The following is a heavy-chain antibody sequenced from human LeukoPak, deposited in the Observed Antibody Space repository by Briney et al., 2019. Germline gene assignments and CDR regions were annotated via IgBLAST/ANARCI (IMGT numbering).Heavy chain of an antibody. D-gene: IGHD3-22*01. CDR3: ARDGYYYDSSGYYKGAFDY. J-gene: IGHJ4*02. CDR1: GGSISSYY. Sequence: KPSETLSLTCTVSGGSISSYYWSWIRQPPGKGLEWIGYIYYSGSTNYNPSLKSRVTISVDKSKNQFSLKLSSVTAADTAVYYCARDGYYYDSSGYYKGAFDYWGQGTLVSVSS. CDR2: IYYSGST. V-gene: IGHV4-59*01.